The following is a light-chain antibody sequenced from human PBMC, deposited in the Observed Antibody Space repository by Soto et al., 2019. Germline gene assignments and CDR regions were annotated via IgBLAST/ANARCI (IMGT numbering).Light chain of an antibody. CDR1: QGISNY. J-gene: IGKJ1*01. CDR2: AAS. V-gene: IGKV1-27*01. Sequence: DIEMTQSPSSLSASVGDRVTITCRSSQGISNYLAWYQQRPGKVPKLLIYAASTLQSGVPSRFSGSGSGTDFTLTISGLQPEDVATYYWQKYDSSPWTFGQETEVEIK. CDR3: QKYDSSPWT.